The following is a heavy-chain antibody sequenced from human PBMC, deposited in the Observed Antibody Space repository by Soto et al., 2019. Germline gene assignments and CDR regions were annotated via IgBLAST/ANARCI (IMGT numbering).Heavy chain of an antibody. D-gene: IGHD1-26*01. CDR3: ARDGGRHSGGIDY. J-gene: IGHJ4*02. V-gene: IGHV1-69*01. CDR2: IIPIFGTA. CDR1: GGTFSSYS. Sequence: QVQLVQSGAEVKKPGSSVKVSCKASGGTFSSYSINWVRQAPGQGLEWMGEIIPIFGTANYAQKFQGSVTITADESTNTAYMELSSLRSEATAVYYCARDGGRHSGGIDYWGQGTLVTVSS.